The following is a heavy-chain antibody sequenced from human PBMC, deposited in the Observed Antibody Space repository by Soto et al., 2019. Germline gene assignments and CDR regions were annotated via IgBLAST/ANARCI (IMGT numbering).Heavy chain of an antibody. V-gene: IGHV4-31*03. CDR1: GGSISSGGYY. CDR2: IYYSGST. D-gene: IGHD1-26*01. Sequence: PSETLSLTCTVSGGSISSGGYYWSWIRQHPGKGLEWIGYIYYSGSTYYNPSLKSRVTISVDTSKNQFSLKLSSVTAADTAVYYCARDLDGSALFDPWGQGTLVTVSS. CDR3: ARDLDGSALFDP. J-gene: IGHJ5*01.